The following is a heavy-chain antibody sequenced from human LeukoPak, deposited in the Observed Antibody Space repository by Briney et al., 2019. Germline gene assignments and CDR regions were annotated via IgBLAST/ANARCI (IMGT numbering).Heavy chain of an antibody. CDR3: ARGGGRRAFDI. J-gene: IGHJ3*02. V-gene: IGHV4-38-2*01. Sequence: NPTETLSLTCAVSGYSISSGYYWGWIRQPPGKGLEWIGRIYTSGSTNYNPSLKSRVTMSVDTSKNQFSVKLSSVTAADTAVYYCARGGGRRAFDIWGQGTMVTVSS. CDR2: IYTSGST. CDR1: GYSISSGYY. D-gene: IGHD4-23*01.